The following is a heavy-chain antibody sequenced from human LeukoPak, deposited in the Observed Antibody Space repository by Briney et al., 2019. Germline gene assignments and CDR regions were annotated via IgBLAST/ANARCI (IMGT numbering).Heavy chain of an antibody. CDR2: IKQDGSEK. J-gene: IGHJ6*03. CDR1: GFTFSSYW. V-gene: IGHV3-7*01. CDR3: ARLPSAYYMDV. Sequence: GGSLRLSRAASGFTFSSYWMSWVRQAPGKGLEWVANIKQDGSEKYYVDSVKGRFTISRDNAKNSLYLQMNSLRAEDTAVYYCARLPSAYYMDVWGKGTTVTVSS.